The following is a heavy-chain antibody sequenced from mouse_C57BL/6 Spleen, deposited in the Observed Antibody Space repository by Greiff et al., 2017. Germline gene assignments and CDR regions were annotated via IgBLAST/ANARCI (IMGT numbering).Heavy chain of an antibody. V-gene: IGHV3-6*01. D-gene: IGHD4-1*02. J-gene: IGHJ4*01. CDR2: ISYDGSN. CDR3: ARGNWDTYYAMDY. CDR1: GYSITSGYY. Sequence: ESGPGLVKPSQSLSLTCSVTGYSITSGYYWNWIRQFPGNKLEWMGYISYDGSNNYNPSLKNRISITRDTSKNQFFLKLNSVTTEDTATYYCARGNWDTYYAMDYWGQGTSVTVSS.